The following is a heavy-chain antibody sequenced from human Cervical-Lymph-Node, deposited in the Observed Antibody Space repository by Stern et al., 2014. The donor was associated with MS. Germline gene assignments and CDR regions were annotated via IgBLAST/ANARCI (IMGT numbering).Heavy chain of an antibody. CDR3: ARDNGLYYYGSGSYHFDY. V-gene: IGHV3-21*01. CDR1: GFTFSSYS. D-gene: IGHD3-10*01. Sequence: VQLVESGGGVVKPGGSLRLSCAASGFTFSSYSMNWVRQAPGKGLEGVSSISSSSSHREYADSVKGRVTISRNNAKNSLYLQMNSLRAEDTAVYYCARDNGLYYYGSGSYHFDYWGQGTLVTVSS. J-gene: IGHJ4*02. CDR2: ISSSSSHR.